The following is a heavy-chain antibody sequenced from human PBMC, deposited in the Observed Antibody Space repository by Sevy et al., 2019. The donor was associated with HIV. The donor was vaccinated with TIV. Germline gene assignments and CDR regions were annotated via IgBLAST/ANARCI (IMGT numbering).Heavy chain of an antibody. V-gene: IGHV3-23*01. CDR2: LIGGGSRT. J-gene: IGHJ6*02. CDR1: GFSFSNYA. Sequence: GGSLRLSCAASGFSFSNYAMSWVRQAPGKGLEWVSTLIGGGSRTYYADSVTGRFTISRDNSRNILYLQMNSLRAEDMAVYYCAKRRVQSCLSGVGANYGWDVCGQGTTVTVSS. CDR3: AKRRVQSCLSGVGANYGWDV. D-gene: IGHD3-9*01.